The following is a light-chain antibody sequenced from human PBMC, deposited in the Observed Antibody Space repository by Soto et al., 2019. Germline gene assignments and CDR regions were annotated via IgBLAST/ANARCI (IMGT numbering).Light chain of an antibody. CDR1: QSSSRW. Sequence: DFRMTQSPSTLSASVGDRVTIXXRASQSSSRWLAWYQQKPGRAPKLXIYDVSSLKSGVPSRFSGSGAGTEFTLTISSLQPDDFATYYCQQYNSYSSTFGQGTRLEIK. J-gene: IGKJ5*01. CDR3: QQYNSYSST. V-gene: IGKV1-5*01. CDR2: DVS.